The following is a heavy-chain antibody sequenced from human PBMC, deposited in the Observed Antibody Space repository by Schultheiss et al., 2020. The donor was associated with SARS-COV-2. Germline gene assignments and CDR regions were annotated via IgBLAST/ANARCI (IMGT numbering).Heavy chain of an antibody. V-gene: IGHV3-30*03. J-gene: IGHJ6*02. D-gene: IGHD2-2*01. CDR3: AFTPKTMPDYYYYGMDV. CDR1: GFTFSSYG. CDR2: ISYDGSNK. Sequence: GESLKISCAASGFTFSSYGMHWVRQAPGKGLEWVAVISYDGSNKYYADSVKGRFTISRDNSKNTLYLQMNSLRAEDTAVYYCAFTPKTMPDYYYYGMDVWGQGTTVTVSS.